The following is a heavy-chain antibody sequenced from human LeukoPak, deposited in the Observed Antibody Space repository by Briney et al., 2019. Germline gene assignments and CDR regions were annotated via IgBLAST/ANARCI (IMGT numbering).Heavy chain of an antibody. CDR2: IYHSGST. J-gene: IGHJ4*02. D-gene: IGHD3-3*01. V-gene: IGHV4-30-2*01. CDR1: GGSISSGGYS. CDR3: ARGDDFWSGYFDY. Sequence: SETLSLTCAVSGGSISSGGYSWSWIRQPPGKGLEWIGYIYHSGSTYYNPSLKSRVTISVDRSKNQFSLKLSSVTAADTAVYYCARGDDFWSGYFDYWGQGTLVTVSS.